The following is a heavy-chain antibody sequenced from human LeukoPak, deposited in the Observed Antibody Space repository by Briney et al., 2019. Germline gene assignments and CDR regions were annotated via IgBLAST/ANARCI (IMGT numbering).Heavy chain of an antibody. V-gene: IGHV4-59*12. CDR1: GGSISSYY. CDR2: IYYSGST. D-gene: IGHD3-3*01. Sequence: PSETLSLTCTVSGGSISSYYWSWIRQPPGKGLEWIGYIYYSGSTNYNPSLKSRVTISVDTSKNQFSLKLSSVTAADTAVYYCARAIPRETYYDFWSGYLNWFDPWGQGTLSPSPQ. CDR3: ARAIPRETYYDFWSGYLNWFDP. J-gene: IGHJ5*02.